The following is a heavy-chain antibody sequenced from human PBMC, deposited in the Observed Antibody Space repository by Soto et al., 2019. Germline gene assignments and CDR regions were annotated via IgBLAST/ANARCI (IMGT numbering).Heavy chain of an antibody. Sequence: QVQLVEYGGGVVQAGKSLRLSCAASGFTFSAYGMHWVRQAPGKGLEWVAVISYNGRNKYYVDSVKGRFSVSRDDSKNTVYLQMDSVRPEDTAVYYCVKDGSLEVPDVPLEEYFFDHWGQGTLVSVSS. D-gene: IGHD3-3*01. CDR3: VKDGSLEVPDVPLEEYFFDH. CDR1: GFTFSAYG. CDR2: ISYNGRNK. V-gene: IGHV3-30*18. J-gene: IGHJ4*02.